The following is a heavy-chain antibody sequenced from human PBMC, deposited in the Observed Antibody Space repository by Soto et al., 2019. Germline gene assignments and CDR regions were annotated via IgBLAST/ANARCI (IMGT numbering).Heavy chain of an antibody. D-gene: IGHD1-1*01. CDR2: IYYSGTT. CDR3: ARSRTISATNTWFDP. J-gene: IGHJ5*02. CDR1: GGSISNYY. V-gene: IGHV4-59*12. Sequence: SETLSLTCTVSGGSISNYYWTWIRQPPGKGLEWIGYIYYSGTTNYNPSLKSRVTISLDTSKNQFSLKLSSVTAADTAVYFCARSRTISATNTWFDPWGQGTLVTVSS.